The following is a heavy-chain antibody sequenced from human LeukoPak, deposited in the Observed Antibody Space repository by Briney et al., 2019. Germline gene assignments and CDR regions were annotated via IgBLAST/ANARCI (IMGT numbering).Heavy chain of an antibody. CDR3: ARDFGADYYGSGGLQVDH. D-gene: IGHD3-10*01. CDR1: GFTFSTYA. V-gene: IGHV3-30-3*01. CDR2: ISYDGTNR. J-gene: IGHJ4*02. Sequence: GGSLRLSCAASGFTFSTYAMHWVRQAPGQGLQWVTFISYDGTNRFYADAVRGRFTIPRDNSKNTIYMEMNSLRLEDTAVYYCARDFGADYYGSGGLQVDHWGQGTLVTVSS.